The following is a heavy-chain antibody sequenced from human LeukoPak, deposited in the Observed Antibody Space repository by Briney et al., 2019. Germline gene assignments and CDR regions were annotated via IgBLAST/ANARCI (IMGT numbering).Heavy chain of an antibody. V-gene: IGHV3-21*01. CDR3: ARASGDIVETATMGSY. D-gene: IGHD5-18*01. Sequence: GGSLRPSCAASGFTFNSYSMNWVRQAPGKGLEWVSSIKGRFTISRDNAKNSLYLQMNSLRAEDTAVYYCARASGDIVETATMGSYWGQGTLVTVSS. CDR1: GFTFNSYS. CDR2: I. J-gene: IGHJ4*02.